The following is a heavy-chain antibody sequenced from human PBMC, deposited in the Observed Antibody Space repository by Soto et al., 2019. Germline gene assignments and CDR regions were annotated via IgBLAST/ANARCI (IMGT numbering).Heavy chain of an antibody. Sequence: GGSLRLSCAASGFIFSNYAMYWVRQAPGKGPDWVAVISYDGSNKDYADSVKGRFTISRDNSKNTLYLQMNSLKPEDTAMYYCARGDIVVNGPFDYWGQGTLVTVSS. J-gene: IGHJ4*02. CDR3: ARGDIVVNGPFDY. CDR2: ISYDGSNK. D-gene: IGHD3-22*01. CDR1: GFIFSNYA. V-gene: IGHV3-30-3*01.